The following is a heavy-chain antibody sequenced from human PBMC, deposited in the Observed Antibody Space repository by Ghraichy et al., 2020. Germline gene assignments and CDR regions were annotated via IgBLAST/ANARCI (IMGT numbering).Heavy chain of an antibody. V-gene: IGHV4-31*03. Sequence: SETLSLTCTVSGASMNSGDYYWNWIRQHPGEGLEWIGYIYHTGSTDYNPSLGSRVLISIDTSTNQFSLKLRSVTVADTAVYFCARDSPPDTEGGYYYMDGWGKGTTDTVSS. CDR2: IYHTGST. J-gene: IGHJ6*03. D-gene: IGHD5-18*01. CDR1: GASMNSGDYY. CDR3: ARDSPPDTEGGYYYMDG.